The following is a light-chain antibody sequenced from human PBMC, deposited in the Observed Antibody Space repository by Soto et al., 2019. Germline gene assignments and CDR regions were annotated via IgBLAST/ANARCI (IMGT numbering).Light chain of an antibody. CDR1: SSDVGGYNY. Sequence: QSALTQPASVSGSPGQSITISCTGTSSDVGGYNYVSWYQQHPGKAPKLMIYDVSNRPSGVSNRCSGSKSGNTASLTISGLQAEDEADYYCSSYTSSSTLVVFGGGTKSPS. CDR3: SSYTSSSTLVV. V-gene: IGLV2-14*01. J-gene: IGLJ2*01. CDR2: DVS.